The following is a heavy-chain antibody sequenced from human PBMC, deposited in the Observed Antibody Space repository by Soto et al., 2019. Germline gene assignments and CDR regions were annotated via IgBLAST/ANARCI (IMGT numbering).Heavy chain of an antibody. CDR3: ARDFMMCITVVVLAAIYVGGMDV. CDR2: IIPNSGRR. CDR1: GYTFSGYA. D-gene: IGHD2-2*01. J-gene: IGHJ6*02. Sequence: AASVKVSCKASGYTFSGYAIHWVRQAPGQGLEWMGGIIPNSGRRNYAQKFQGRVTITGDTSISTAYMELSRLRSEDTAVYYCARDFMMCITVVVLAAIYVGGMDVWGQGTTVTVSS. V-gene: IGHV1-2*02.